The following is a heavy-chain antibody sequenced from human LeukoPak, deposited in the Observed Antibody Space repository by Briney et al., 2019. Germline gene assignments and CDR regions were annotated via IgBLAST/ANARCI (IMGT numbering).Heavy chain of an antibody. CDR2: ISGSGGST. CDR3: AKDQKSIAATGYDY. D-gene: IGHD6-13*01. CDR1: GFSFSDNY. Sequence: PGGSLRLSCAASGFSFSDNYMSWVRQGPGKGLEWVSTISGSGGSTYYADSVKGRFTISRDNSKNTLFLQMNSLRADDTAVYFCAKDQKSIAATGYDYWGQGTLVTVSS. J-gene: IGHJ4*02. V-gene: IGHV3-23*01.